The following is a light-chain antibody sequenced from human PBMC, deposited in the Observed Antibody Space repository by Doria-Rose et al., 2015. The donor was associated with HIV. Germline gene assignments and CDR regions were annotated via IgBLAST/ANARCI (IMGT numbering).Light chain of an antibody. CDR2: DGS. V-gene: IGKV3-20*01. CDR1: QSFSSTY. Sequence: TQSPGTLSLSPGERATLSCRASQSFSSTYLAWYQQKPGQAPSLLTYDGSTRATGIPDRFSASGSGTDFTLTINRLEPEDFALYYCHQYVTSWTFGQGTKVKI. J-gene: IGKJ1*01. CDR3: HQYVTSWT.